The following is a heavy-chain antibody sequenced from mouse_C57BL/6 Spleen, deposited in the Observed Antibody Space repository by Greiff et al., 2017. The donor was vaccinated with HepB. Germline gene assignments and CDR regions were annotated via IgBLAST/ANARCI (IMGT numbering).Heavy chain of an antibody. CDR1: GYTFTDYE. CDR3: TRHRQLDY. Sequence: QVQLKESGAELVRPGASVTLSCKASGYTFTDYEMHWVKQTPVHGLEWIGAIDPETGGTAYNHKFKGKAILTADKSSSTAYMELRSLTSEDSAVYYWTRHRQLDYWGQGTTLTVSS. V-gene: IGHV1-15*01. CDR2: IDPETGGT. D-gene: IGHD3-2*01. J-gene: IGHJ2*01.